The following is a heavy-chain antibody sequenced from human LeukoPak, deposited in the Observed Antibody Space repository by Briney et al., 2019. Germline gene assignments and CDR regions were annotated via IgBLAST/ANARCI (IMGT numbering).Heavy chain of an antibody. CDR1: GDSISSFY. CDR3: ARDGRYYYAFDI. Sequence: PSETLSLTCTVSGDSISSFYWSWIRQPAGQGLEWIGRVYTSGSTNYNPSLKSRATMSVDMSKNQFSLKLSSVTAADTAVYYCARDGRYYYAFDIWGQGTMVTVSS. CDR2: VYTSGST. V-gene: IGHV4-4*07. J-gene: IGHJ3*02. D-gene: IGHD1-26*01.